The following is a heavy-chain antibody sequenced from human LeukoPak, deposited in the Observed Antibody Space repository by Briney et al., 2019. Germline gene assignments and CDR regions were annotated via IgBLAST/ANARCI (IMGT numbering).Heavy chain of an antibody. CDR3: AKSQSGSVDAFDI. D-gene: IGHD3-10*01. V-gene: IGHV3-30*18. J-gene: IGHJ3*02. CDR1: GFTFSSYG. Sequence: PGGSLGLSCAASGFTFSSYGMHWVRQAPGKGLEWVAVISYDGSNKYYADSVKGRFTISRDNSKNTQYLQMNSLRAEDTSLYYCAKSQSGSVDAFDIWGQGTMVTVSS. CDR2: ISYDGSNK.